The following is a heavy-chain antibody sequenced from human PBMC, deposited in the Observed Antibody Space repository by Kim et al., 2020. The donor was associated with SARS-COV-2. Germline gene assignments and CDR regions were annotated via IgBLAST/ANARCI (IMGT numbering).Heavy chain of an antibody. D-gene: IGHD6-19*01. Sequence: GGSLRLSCVASGFTFNTYAMSWVRQAPGKGLEWVSGVRDSGGSTKYADSVKGRFSISRDNSRNTLYLQMDSLRAEDTAVYYCAKVTSGSSGWFEYFQHWGQGTLVTVSS. CDR2: VRDSGGST. CDR1: GFTFNTYA. V-gene: IGHV3-23*01. CDR3: AKVTSGSSGWFEYFQH. J-gene: IGHJ1*01.